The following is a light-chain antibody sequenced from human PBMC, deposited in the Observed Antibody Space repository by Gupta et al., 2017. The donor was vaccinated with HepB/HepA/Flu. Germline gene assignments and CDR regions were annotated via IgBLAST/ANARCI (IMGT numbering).Light chain of an antibody. J-gene: IGLJ3*02. V-gene: IGLV4-69*01. CDR1: SGHSSYA. CDR2: LNSDGSH. CDR3: QAWGTGLGV. Sequence: QLLLTLSPSASASLAASVKLTCTLSSGHSSYAIAWHQQQPGKGPRYLMKLNSDGSHSKGDGIPGRFSGSSSGAERYLTISSLQDEDEADYYCQAWGTGLGVFGGGTKLTVL.